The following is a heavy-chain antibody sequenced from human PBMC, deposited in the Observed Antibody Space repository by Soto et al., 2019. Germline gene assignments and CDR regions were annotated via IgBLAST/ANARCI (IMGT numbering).Heavy chain of an antibody. CDR3: ARERKFDFWRKGLDV. V-gene: IGHV1-8*01. J-gene: IGHJ6*02. CDR1: GSTFTTYD. D-gene: IGHD3-3*01. Sequence: XSVKVCCKGSGSTFTTYDIDLVRQAPGQGLEWLGWMDPNSGSTGYAQNLQGRITMTRNISRNTAHMELSSLQSEDTAVYYCARERKFDFWRKGLDVWGQGTTVTVSS. CDR2: MDPNSGST.